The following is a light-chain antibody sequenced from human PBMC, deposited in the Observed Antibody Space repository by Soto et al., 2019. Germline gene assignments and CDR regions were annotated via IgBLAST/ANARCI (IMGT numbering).Light chain of an antibody. CDR1: LSVSSNY. Sequence: VFPQSPGTLSLSPGERATLSCSASLSVSSNYLAWTPQKPYPAPTLLISRPSIRAPGIPDRVSGSGSGTDFTLTSSRLEPEDFAVYYCHQYGSSSWTFGRRTKVXIK. J-gene: IGKJ1*01. CDR3: HQYGSSSWT. CDR2: RPS. V-gene: IGKV3-20*01.